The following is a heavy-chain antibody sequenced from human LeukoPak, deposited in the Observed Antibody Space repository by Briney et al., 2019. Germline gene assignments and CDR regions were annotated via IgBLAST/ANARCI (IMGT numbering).Heavy chain of an antibody. CDR2: ISYDGSNK. CDR1: GFTFSTYG. V-gene: IGHV3-30*03. J-gene: IGHJ5*02. CDR3: VRGVGVSRFNYLDP. D-gene: IGHD1-7*01. Sequence: GRSLRLSCAASGFTFSTYGIHWVRQAPGKGLEWVAVISYDGSNKYYADSVKGRFTISRDNSKNTLYLQMNSLRDDDTAVYYCVRGVGVSRFNYLDPWGQGTLVIVSS.